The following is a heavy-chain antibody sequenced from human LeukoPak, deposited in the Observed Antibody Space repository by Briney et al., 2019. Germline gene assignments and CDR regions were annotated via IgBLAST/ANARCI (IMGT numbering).Heavy chain of an antibody. CDR2: IYSGGST. CDR1: GFTVSSNY. D-gene: IGHD3-22*01. V-gene: IGHV3-53*05. CDR3: ARDRSSGYYYYYYMDV. Sequence: PGGSLRLSXAASGFTVSSNYVSWVRQAPGKGLEWVSVIYSGGSTYYADSVKGRFTISRDNSKNTLYLQINSLRAEDTAVYYCARDRSSGYYYYYYMDVWGKGTTVTVSS. J-gene: IGHJ6*03.